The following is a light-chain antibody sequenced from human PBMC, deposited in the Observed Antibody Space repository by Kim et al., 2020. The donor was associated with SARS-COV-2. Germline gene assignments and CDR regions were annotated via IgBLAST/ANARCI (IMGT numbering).Light chain of an antibody. J-gene: IGKJ1*01. CDR2: DAS. V-gene: IGKV1-33*01. CDR1: QDIGTY. Sequence: GDRVIITCQASQDIGTYLNWYQQNPGTAPNILIYDASKLETGVPSRFSGSGSGTDFTFTISSLQPEDIATYYCQHFYDFPRTFGQGTKV. CDR3: QHFYDFPRT.